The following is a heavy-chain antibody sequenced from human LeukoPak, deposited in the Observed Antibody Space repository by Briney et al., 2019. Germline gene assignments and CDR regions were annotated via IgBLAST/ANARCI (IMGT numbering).Heavy chain of an antibody. J-gene: IGHJ4*02. CDR1: SGSITNYH. D-gene: IGHD5-18*01. Sequence: SETLSLTCTVSSGSITNYHWSWIRQPPGKGLEWIGYIYYSGSTNYNPSLKSRVTISVDTSKNQFSLKLSSVTAADTAVYYCARVALNTAMVDGYFDYWGQGTLVTVSS. CDR2: IYYSGST. CDR3: ARVALNTAMVDGYFDY. V-gene: IGHV4-59*01.